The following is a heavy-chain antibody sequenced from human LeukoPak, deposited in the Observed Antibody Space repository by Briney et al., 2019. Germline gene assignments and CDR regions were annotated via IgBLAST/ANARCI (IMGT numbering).Heavy chain of an antibody. D-gene: IGHD5-18*01. V-gene: IGHV4-34*01. CDR1: GGSFSGYY. CDR3: ASPRGYSYGNFNY. J-gene: IGHJ4*02. CDR2: INHSGST. Sequence: KPSETLSLTCAVYGGSFSGYYWSWIRQPPGKGLEWIGEINHSGSTNYNPSLKSRVTISVDTSKNQFSLKLSSVTAADTAVYYCASPRGYSYGNFNYWGQGTLVTVSS.